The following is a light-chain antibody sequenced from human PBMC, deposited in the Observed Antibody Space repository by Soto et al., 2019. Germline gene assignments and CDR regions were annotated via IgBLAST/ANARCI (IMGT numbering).Light chain of an antibody. CDR1: NIGSKR. J-gene: IGLJ2*01. V-gene: IGLV3-21*02. Sequence: SYELTQSSSVSVAPGQTARITCGGNNIGSKRVHWYQHKPGQAPVLVVYNDNVRPSGIPERFSGSNSGNTATLIFSRVEAGDEADYYCQVWDSSGDWIFGGGTQLTVL. CDR3: QVWDSSGDWI. CDR2: NDN.